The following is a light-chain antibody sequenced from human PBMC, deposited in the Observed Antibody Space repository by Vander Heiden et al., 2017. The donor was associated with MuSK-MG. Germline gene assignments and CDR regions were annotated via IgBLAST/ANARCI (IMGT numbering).Light chain of an antibody. CDR1: QSISNW. CDR3: QQYNSYWT. V-gene: IGKV1-5*03. CDR2: KAS. J-gene: IGKJ1*01. Sequence: DIQMTQSPSTLSASVGDRITITCRASQSISNWLAWYQQKPGKAPKVLIYKASRLQSGAPSRFSGSGSGTEFTLTISSLQPDDFATYYCQQYNSYWTFGQGTKVXIK.